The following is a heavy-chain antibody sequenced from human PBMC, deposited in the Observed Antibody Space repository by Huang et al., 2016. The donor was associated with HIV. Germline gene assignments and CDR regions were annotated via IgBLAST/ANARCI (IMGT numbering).Heavy chain of an antibody. CDR3: AKGGSAAAVLDF. V-gene: IGHV3-30*18. D-gene: IGHD6-13*01. Sequence: QVQLVESGGGVVQPGRSLRISCAASGFTFSSYGMHWVRQAPGKGVGWVAVISYDAKTKYYAESVKGRFSISRDNSKTTVYLQLNSLRLEDTAVYYCAKGGSAAAVLDFWGQGTLVTVSS. CDR2: ISYDAKTK. J-gene: IGHJ4*02. CDR1: GFTFSSYG.